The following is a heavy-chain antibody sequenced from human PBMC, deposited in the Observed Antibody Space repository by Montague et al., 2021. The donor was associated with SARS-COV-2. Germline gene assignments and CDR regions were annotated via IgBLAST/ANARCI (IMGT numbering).Heavy chain of an antibody. CDR3: ARGSTGWYAIFGHYGMDV. J-gene: IGHJ6*02. V-gene: IGHV3-7*01. CDR1: RFTFSDFW. Sequence: SLRLSCAASRFTFSDFWMNWVRQAPGKGLEGVADIKHDGSEKSYVDSVKGRFTISRDNAKNSLYLQMNSLRAEDTAVYYCARGSTGWYAIFGHYGMDVWGQGTTVTVSS. CDR2: IKHDGSEK. D-gene: IGHD6-19*01.